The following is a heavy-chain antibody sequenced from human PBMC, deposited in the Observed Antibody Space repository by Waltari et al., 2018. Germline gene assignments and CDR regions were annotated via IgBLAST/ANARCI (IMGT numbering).Heavy chain of an antibody. Sequence: QVQLQESGPGLVKPSETLSLTCAVSGYSISSGYYWGWIRQPPGKGLEWIGSIYHSVSTYYNPSLKSRVTISVDTSKNQFSLKLSSVTAADTAVYYCARHQDSSSPNFDYWGQGTLVTVSS. CDR3: ARHQDSSSPNFDY. D-gene: IGHD6-6*01. CDR1: GYSISSGYY. V-gene: IGHV4-38-2*01. CDR2: IYHSVST. J-gene: IGHJ4*02.